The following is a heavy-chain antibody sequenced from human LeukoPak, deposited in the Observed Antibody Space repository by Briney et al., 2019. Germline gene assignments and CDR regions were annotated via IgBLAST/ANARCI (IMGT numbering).Heavy chain of an antibody. D-gene: IGHD3-22*01. CDR3: ARDLGYYDSSGYPYYFDY. CDR2: FDPEDGET. CDR1: GYTLTELS. Sequence: ASVKVSCKVSGYTLTELSMHWVRQAPGKGLEWMGGFDPEDGETIYAQKFQGRVTITADKSTSTAYMELSSLRSEDTAVYYCARDLGYYDSSGYPYYFDYWGQGTLVTVSS. J-gene: IGHJ4*02. V-gene: IGHV1-24*01.